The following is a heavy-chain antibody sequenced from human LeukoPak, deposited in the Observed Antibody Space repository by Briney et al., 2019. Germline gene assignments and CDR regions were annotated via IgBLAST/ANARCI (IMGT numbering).Heavy chain of an antibody. D-gene: IGHD3/OR15-3a*01. CDR3: ARGGLPARSWFDP. V-gene: IGHV1-46*01. CDR2: INPSSGRT. CDR1: GYTITSYY. J-gene: IGHJ5*02. Sequence: VSVKVSCKASGYTITSYYMNWVRQAPGQGLEWMGIINPSSGRTTYAQKFQGRVTMTRDTSTSTVYMELTSLRSEDTAVFYCARGGLPARSWFDPWGQGTLVTVSS.